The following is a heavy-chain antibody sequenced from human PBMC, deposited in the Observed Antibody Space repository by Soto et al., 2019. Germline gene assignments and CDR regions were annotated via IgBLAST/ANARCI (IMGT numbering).Heavy chain of an antibody. Sequence: TFSLTSADPRGSIKCRCRYSRCKRKHTGKGLEWIRYIYYGGSTYYNPSLKSRVTISVDTSKNQFSLKLSSVTAADTAVYYCARGPRITMVRNHAPHSHWFDPWGQGNLVTVSS. CDR1: RGSIKCRCRY. V-gene: IGHV4-31*11. CDR3: ARGPRITMVRNHAPHSHWFDP. CDR2: IYYGGST. D-gene: IGHD3-10*01. J-gene: IGHJ5*02.